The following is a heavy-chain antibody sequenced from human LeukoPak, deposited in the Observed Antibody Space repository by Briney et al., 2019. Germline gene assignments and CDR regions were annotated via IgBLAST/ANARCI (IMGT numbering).Heavy chain of an antibody. CDR3: AKSGSGWEGY. CDR2: INQDGGEK. CDR1: GFTFSSYW. J-gene: IGHJ4*02. V-gene: IGHV3-7*01. D-gene: IGHD6-19*01. Sequence: GGSLRLPCAASGFTFSSYWMSWVRQAPGKGLEWVANINQDGGEKYYVDSVKGRFTISRDNAKNSLYLQMNSLRAEDTAVYYCAKSGSGWEGYWGQGTLVTVSS.